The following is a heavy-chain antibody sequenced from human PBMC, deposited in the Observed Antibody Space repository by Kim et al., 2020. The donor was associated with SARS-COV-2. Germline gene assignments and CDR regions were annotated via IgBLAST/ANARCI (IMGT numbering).Heavy chain of an antibody. J-gene: IGHJ6*02. Sequence: SETLSLTCTVSGGSISSSSYYWGWIRQPPGKGLEWIGSIYYSGSTYYNPSLKSRVTISVDTSKNQFSLKLSSVTAADTAVYYCARHNEPFGMSGNYYYGMDVWGQGTTVTVSS. V-gene: IGHV4-39*01. D-gene: IGHD3-10*01. CDR2: IYYSGST. CDR1: GGSISSSSYY. CDR3: ARHNEPFGMSGNYYYGMDV.